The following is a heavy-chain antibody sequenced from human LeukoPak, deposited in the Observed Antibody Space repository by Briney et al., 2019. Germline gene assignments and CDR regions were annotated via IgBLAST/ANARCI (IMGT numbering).Heavy chain of an antibody. D-gene: IGHD6-6*01. CDR1: GFSFSSYW. CDR3: ARHEGSSSYVRGFDY. Sequence: GGSLRLSCIASGFSFSSYWMHSVRQAPGKRLLWVSRINRDGSYPTYADSVKGRFTISRDNAKNTLYLQINSLRAEDTAVYYCARHEGSSSYVRGFDYWGQGTLVTGSS. J-gene: IGHJ4*02. V-gene: IGHV3-74*01. CDR2: INRDGSYP.